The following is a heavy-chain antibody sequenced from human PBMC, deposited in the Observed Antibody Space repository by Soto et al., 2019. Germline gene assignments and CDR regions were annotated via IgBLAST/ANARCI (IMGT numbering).Heavy chain of an antibody. Sequence: QVQLVQSGAEVKKPGSSVKVSCKASGGTFSSYSINWVRQAPGQGLEWMGEIIPIFGTANYAQKFQGRVTITADETTSTAYMDLSSLRYDDTAVYYCARDGGRHSGGIDHWGQGTLVTVTS. V-gene: IGHV1-69*01. CDR3: ARDGGRHSGGIDH. CDR1: GGTFSSYS. CDR2: IIPIFGTA. J-gene: IGHJ4*02. D-gene: IGHD1-26*01.